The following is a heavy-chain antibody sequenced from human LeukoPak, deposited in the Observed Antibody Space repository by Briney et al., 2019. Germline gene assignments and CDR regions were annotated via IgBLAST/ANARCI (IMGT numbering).Heavy chain of an antibody. CDR3: ARLGPASSGWPESFDY. CDR1: GFTFNSYW. J-gene: IGHJ4*02. CDR2: IKRDGSEK. V-gene: IGHV3-7*03. Sequence: GGSLRLSCAASGFTFNSYWMNWVRQAPGKGLEWVANIKRDGSEKYYVDSVKGRFTISRDNAKNSLDLQMNSLRVEDTAVYYCARLGPASSGWPESFDYWGQGTLVTVTS. D-gene: IGHD6-19*01.